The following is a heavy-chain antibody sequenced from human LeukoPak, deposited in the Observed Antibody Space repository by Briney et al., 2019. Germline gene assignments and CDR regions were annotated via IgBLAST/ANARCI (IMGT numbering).Heavy chain of an antibody. D-gene: IGHD3-10*01. CDR1: GFTFDDYA. CDR2: ISWNSGSI. J-gene: IGHJ4*02. CDR3: AKSRVGWFGEVLDY. V-gene: IGHV3-9*01. Sequence: HPGGSLRLSCAASGFTFDDYAMHWVRQAPGKGLEWVSGISWNSGSIGYADSVKGRFTISRDNAKNSLYLQMNSLRAEDTALYYCAKSRVGWFGEVLDYWGQGTLVTVSS.